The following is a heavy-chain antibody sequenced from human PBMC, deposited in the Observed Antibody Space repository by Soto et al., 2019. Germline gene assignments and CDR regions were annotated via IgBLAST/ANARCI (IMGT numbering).Heavy chain of an antibody. CDR2: IIPIFGTA. V-gene: IGHV1-69*12. CDR3: ARGGWAHTVGGQHPYYYGMDV. J-gene: IGHJ6*02. CDR1: GGTFSSYA. Sequence: QVQLVQSGAEVKKPGSSVKVSCKASGGTFSSYAISWVRQAPGQGLEWMGGIIPIFGTANYAQKFQGRVTITADESTXKAXMXLSSLGSEDAAVYYVARGGWAHTVGGQHPYYYGMDVWGQGTTVTVSS. D-gene: IGHD1-26*01.